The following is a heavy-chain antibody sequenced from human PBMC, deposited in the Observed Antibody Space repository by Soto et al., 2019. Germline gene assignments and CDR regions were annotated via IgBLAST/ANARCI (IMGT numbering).Heavy chain of an antibody. CDR2: ISAYNGNT. CDR3: ARYPYYYGSGSYIGDYYYYYYMDV. D-gene: IGHD3-10*01. Sequence: GASVKVSCKASGYTFTSYGISWVRQAPGQGLEWMGWISAYNGNTNYAQKLQGRVTMTTDTSTSTAYMELSSLRSDDTAVYYCARYPYYYGSGSYIGDYYYYYYMDVWGKGTTVTVSS. V-gene: IGHV1-18*01. J-gene: IGHJ6*03. CDR1: GYTFTSYG.